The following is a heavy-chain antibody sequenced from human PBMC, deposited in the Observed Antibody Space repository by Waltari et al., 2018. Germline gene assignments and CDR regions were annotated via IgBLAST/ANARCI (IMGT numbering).Heavy chain of an antibody. CDR3: ASDPTLFGIRQNYFDS. D-gene: IGHD3-3*01. V-gene: IGHV3-7*04. CDR1: GMRWGDHC. Sequence: EAQLVESGGTLVRPGESLRLSCVLSGMRWGDHCMSWVRQAPGKGLEWVASINQDGETDYVDSVKGRFTISRDNAKNSLYLVLNTLGADDSGVYFCASDPTLFGIRQNYFDSWGQGTQVTVSS. CDR2: INQDGET. J-gene: IGHJ4*02.